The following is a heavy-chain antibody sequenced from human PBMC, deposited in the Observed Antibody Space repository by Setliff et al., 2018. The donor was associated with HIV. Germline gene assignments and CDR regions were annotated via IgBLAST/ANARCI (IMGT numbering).Heavy chain of an antibody. CDR2: NNPKSGCT. Sequence: ASVKVSCKASGYTFTGYYMHWVRQAPGQGLEGMGWNNPKSGCTNYAQKFQGRVTMTRDTSTSTAYMELSRLRSDDTAVYYWARGPEAKYCSSTSCYAYYYYYMDVWGKGTTVTVSS. J-gene: IGHJ6*03. D-gene: IGHD2-2*01. V-gene: IGHV1-2*02. CDR1: GYTFTGYY. CDR3: ARGPEAKYCSSTSCYAYYYYYMDV.